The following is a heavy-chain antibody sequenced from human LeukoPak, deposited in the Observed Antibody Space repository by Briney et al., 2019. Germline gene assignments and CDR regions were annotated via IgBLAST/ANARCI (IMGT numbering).Heavy chain of an antibody. Sequence: RTSETLSLTCTVSGGSVSSYFWSWIRQPPGKGLEYIGYIYYSEMTNYNPSLKSRVTISVDTSKNQLSLNLSSVTAADTAMYYCVTVPRNFEELLNFDLWGRGTLVTVSS. V-gene: IGHV4-59*02. J-gene: IGHJ2*01. D-gene: IGHD3-10*01. CDR3: VTVPRNFEELLNFDL. CDR2: IYYSEMT. CDR1: GGSVSSYF.